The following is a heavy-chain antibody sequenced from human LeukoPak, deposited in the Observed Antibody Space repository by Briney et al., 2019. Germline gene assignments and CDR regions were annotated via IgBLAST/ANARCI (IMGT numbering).Heavy chain of an antibody. CDR2: IYSGGST. V-gene: IGHV3-53*01. Sequence: GGSLRLSCAASGFTVSSNYMSWVRQAPGKGLEWVSVIYSGGSTYYADSVKGRFTISRDNAKNSLYLQTNSLRVEDTAVYYCARLWGDATIFDLWGQGTLVTVSS. CDR3: ARLWGDATIFDL. CDR1: GFTVSSNY. J-gene: IGHJ4*02. D-gene: IGHD5-12*01.